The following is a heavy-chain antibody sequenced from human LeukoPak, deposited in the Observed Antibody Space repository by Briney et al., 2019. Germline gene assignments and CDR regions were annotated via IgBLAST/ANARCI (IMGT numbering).Heavy chain of an antibody. CDR1: GGSFSGYH. D-gene: IGHD6-19*01. Sequence: PSETLSLTCAVYGGSFSGYHWSWIRQPPGKGLEWIGEINHSGSTNCNPSLKSRLTISVDTSKNQFSLKLSSVTAADTAVYYCARARGAVAIDYWGQGTLVTVSS. CDR2: INHSGST. V-gene: IGHV4-34*01. CDR3: ARARGAVAIDY. J-gene: IGHJ4*02.